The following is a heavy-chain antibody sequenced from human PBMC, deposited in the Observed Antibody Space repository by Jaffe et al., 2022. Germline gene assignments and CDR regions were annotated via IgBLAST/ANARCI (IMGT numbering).Heavy chain of an antibody. CDR2: ISSSSSYI. D-gene: IGHD3-10*01. CDR3: ARVPRRVQGVIGGFDP. V-gene: IGHV3-21*01. J-gene: IGHJ5*02. Sequence: EVQLVESGGGLVKPGGSLRLSCAASGFTFSSYSMNWVRQAPGKGLEWVSSISSSSSYIYYADSVKGRFTISRDNAKNSLYLQMNSLRAEDTAVYYCARVPRRVQGVIGGFDPWGQGTLVTVSS. CDR1: GFTFSSYS.